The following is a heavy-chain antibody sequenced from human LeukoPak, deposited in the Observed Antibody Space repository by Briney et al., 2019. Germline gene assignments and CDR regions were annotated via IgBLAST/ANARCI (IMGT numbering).Heavy chain of an antibody. D-gene: IGHD3-10*01. CDR2: ISYDGSNK. CDR1: GFTFSSYG. V-gene: IGHV3-30*03. CDR3: ASQPGDGSETYWFDY. Sequence: PGGSLRLSCAASGFTFSSYGMHWVRQAPGKGLEWVAVISYDGSNKYYADSVKGRFTISRDNSKNTLYLQMNSLRAEDTAVYYCASQPGDGSETYWFDYWGQGTLVTVSS. J-gene: IGHJ4*02.